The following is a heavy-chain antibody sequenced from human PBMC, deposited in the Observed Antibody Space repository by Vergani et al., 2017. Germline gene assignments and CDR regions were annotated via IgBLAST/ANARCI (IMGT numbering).Heavy chain of an antibody. CDR3: ADSRYYEFWSGYLDY. CDR1: GFTFSSYA. V-gene: IGHV3-23*01. CDR2: ISGSGGST. J-gene: IGHJ4*02. D-gene: IGHD3-3*01. Sequence: EVQLLESGGGLVQPGGSLRLSCAASGFTFSSYAMSWVRPAPGKGLEWVSAISGSGGSTYYADSVKGRFTISRDDSKNTLYLQMNSLRADDTAVDYCADSRYYEFWSGYLDYWGQGTLVTVSS.